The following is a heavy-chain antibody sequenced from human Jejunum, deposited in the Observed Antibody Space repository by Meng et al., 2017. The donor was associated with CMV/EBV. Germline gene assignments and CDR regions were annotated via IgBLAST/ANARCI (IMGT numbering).Heavy chain of an antibody. CDR3: AREMPMTCYFDQ. J-gene: IGHJ4*03. CDR2: FNPNGDVT. Sequence: LGQSGACVKNPGVSLTFSCDTSRYTFTTYFRHWLRQAPGQGLQWMGLFNPNGDVTTYSPRFQGRITLTGDTSTSTLYMELSSLTSDDTAVYYCAREMPMTCYFDQWGQGTLVTVSS. CDR1: RYTFTTYF. D-gene: IGHD3-22*01. V-gene: IGHV1-46*01.